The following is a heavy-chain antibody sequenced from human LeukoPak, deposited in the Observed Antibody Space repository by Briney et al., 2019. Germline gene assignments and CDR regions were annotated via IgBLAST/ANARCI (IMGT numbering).Heavy chain of an antibody. CDR2: IFYSGST. V-gene: IGHV4-59*01. Sequence: PSETLSLTCAVSGGSISSYYWSWIRQPPGKGLEWIWYIFYSGSTNYNPSLKSRVTISIDTSKSQFSLKLTSVTTADTALYYCASSRYCGGDCYSDDAFDIWGRGTMVTVSS. D-gene: IGHD2-21*02. J-gene: IGHJ3*02. CDR3: ASSRYCGGDCYSDDAFDI. CDR1: GGSISSYY.